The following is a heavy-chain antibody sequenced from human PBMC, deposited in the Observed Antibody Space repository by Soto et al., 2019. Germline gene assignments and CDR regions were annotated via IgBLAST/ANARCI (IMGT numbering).Heavy chain of an antibody. CDR2: INPSVGST. V-gene: IGHV1-46*02. CDR3: VGGSASGVDQ. CDR1: TETSDSEY. J-gene: IGHJ4*02. D-gene: IGHD6-6*01. Sequence: ASTETSDSEYRRSARQATGQGLEWVGVINPSVGSTNYAQKFQGRVTMTRDTSTTTFYMEVTSLTSEDTAVYYCVGGSASGVDQWGQGTLVTVSS.